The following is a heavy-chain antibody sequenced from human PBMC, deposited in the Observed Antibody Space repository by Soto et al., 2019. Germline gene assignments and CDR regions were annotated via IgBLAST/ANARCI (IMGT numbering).Heavy chain of an antibody. J-gene: IGHJ4*02. Sequence: QVQLVQSGAEVKKPGASVKVSCKASGYTFTSYGISWVRQAPGQGLEWMGWSSAYNGNTNYAQKLQGRVTMTTDTSTRTAYMELRTLRSDDTAVYSCARDHHGDYSSDYWGQGTLVTVSS. CDR3: ARDHHGDYSSDY. CDR1: GYTFTSYG. D-gene: IGHD2-21*02. CDR2: SSAYNGNT. V-gene: IGHV1-18*01.